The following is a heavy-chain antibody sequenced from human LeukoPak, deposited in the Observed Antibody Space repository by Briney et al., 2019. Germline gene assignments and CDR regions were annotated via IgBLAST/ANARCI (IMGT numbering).Heavy chain of an antibody. CDR3: AKASIYVYYGMDV. J-gene: IGHJ6*02. V-gene: IGHV3-48*03. Sequence: GGSLRLSCAASGFTFSNYEINWVRQAPGKGLEWLSYITSSGSTKNYEDSVKGRFTISRDNAKNSLYLQMNSLRAEDTAVYYCAKASIYVYYGMDVWGQGTTVIVSS. CDR1: GFTFSNYE. CDR2: ITSSGSTK. D-gene: IGHD3-16*02.